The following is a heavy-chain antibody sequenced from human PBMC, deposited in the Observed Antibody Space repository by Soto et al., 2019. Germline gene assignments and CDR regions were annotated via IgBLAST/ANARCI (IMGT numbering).Heavy chain of an antibody. V-gene: IGHV4-59*08. CDR3: ASTSGSYGSDY. D-gene: IGHD1-26*01. Sequence: SETLSLTCAVYGGSFSYTYWNWIRQPPGKGLEWIGYIYYSGSTNYNPSLKSRVTISVDTSKNQFSLKLSSVTAADTAVYYCASTSGSYGSDYWGQGTLVTVSS. CDR2: IYYSGST. CDR1: GGSFSYTY. J-gene: IGHJ4*02.